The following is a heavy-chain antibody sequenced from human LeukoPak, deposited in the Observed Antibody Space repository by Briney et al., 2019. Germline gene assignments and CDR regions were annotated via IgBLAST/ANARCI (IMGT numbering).Heavy chain of an antibody. D-gene: IGHD3-22*01. V-gene: IGHV1-2*02. Sequence: ASVKVSCKASGYTFTDNYIHWVRQAPGQGLEWMGWINPNSGGTNYAQKFQGRVTMTRDTSISTAYMELSRLRSDDTAVYYCARDHDSSGYYLIFDYWGQGTLVTVSS. CDR1: GYTFTDNY. J-gene: IGHJ4*02. CDR3: ARDHDSSGYYLIFDY. CDR2: INPNSGGT.